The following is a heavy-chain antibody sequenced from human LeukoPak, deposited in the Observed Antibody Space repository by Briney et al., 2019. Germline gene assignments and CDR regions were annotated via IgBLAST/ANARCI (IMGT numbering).Heavy chain of an antibody. CDR3: ARLGYCSGGSCYYIDY. Sequence: SETLSLTCAVYGGSFSGYYWSWIRQAPGKGLEWIGEINHRGSTNYNPSLKSRVTISVDPSKNQFSLKLSSVTAADAAVYYCARLGYCSGGSCYYIDYWAREPWSPSPQ. J-gene: IGHJ4*02. CDR1: GGSFSGYY. CDR2: INHRGST. D-gene: IGHD2-15*01. V-gene: IGHV4-34*01.